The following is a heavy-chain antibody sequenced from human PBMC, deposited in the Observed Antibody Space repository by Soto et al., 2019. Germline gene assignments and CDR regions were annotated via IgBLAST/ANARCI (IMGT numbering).Heavy chain of an antibody. J-gene: IGHJ5*02. CDR1: GDSVTSGSYY. D-gene: IGHD4-17*01. CDR2: IYYRGST. CDR3: ARDQTTVTTRWFDP. Sequence: SETLSLTCIVSGDSVTSGSYYWSWIRQPPGKGLEWIGDIYYRGSTNYNPSLKSRVTISVDTSKNQFSLKLNSVSAADTAVYYCARDQTTVTTRWFDPWGQGALVTVSS. V-gene: IGHV4-61*01.